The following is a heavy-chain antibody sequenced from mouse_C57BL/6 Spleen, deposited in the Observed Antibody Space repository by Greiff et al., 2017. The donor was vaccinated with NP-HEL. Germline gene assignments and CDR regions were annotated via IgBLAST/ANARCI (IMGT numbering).Heavy chain of an antibody. J-gene: IGHJ4*01. Sequence: QVQLKQPGAELVKPGASVKLSCKASGYTFTSYWMQWVKQRPGQGLEWIGEIDPSDSYTNYNQKFKGKATLTVDTSSSTAYMQLSSLTSEDSAVYYCAYYGSSLYYAMDYWGQGTSVTVSS. D-gene: IGHD1-1*01. CDR2: IDPSDSYT. CDR1: GYTFTSYW. CDR3: AYYGSSLYYAMDY. V-gene: IGHV1-50*01.